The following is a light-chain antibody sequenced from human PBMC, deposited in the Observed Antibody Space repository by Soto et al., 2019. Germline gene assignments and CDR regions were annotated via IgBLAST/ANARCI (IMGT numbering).Light chain of an antibody. V-gene: IGKV3-20*01. CDR3: QQYGSSGGIT. CDR1: QSFRGL. J-gene: IGKJ5*01. CDR2: DAY. Sequence: EVGLTQSPVTLSLSPGERATLSCRASQSFRGLLAWYQQKPGQAPRLLIYDAYNRATGIPPRFSGSGSGTDFTLTITRLEPEDSAMYYCQQYGSSGGITFGHGTRLEI.